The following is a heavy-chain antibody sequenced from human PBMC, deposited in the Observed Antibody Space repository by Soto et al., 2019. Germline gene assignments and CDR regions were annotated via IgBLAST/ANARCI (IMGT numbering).Heavy chain of an antibody. CDR1: VYSISIGYY. Sequence: AETLSITCAVSVYSISIGYYGGWVRQPPGKGLEWIGSIYHSGSTYYNPSLKSRVTISVDTSKNQFSLKLSSVTAADTAVYYCARAAGGRYCSGGSSYPRAFDIWGQGTMVTVSS. J-gene: IGHJ3*02. V-gene: IGHV4-38-2*01. CDR2: IYHSGST. D-gene: IGHD2-15*01. CDR3: ARAAGGRYCSGGSSYPRAFDI.